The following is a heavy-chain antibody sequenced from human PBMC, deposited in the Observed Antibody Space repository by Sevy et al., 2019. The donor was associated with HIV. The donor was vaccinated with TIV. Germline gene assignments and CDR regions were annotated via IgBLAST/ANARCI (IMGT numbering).Heavy chain of an antibody. D-gene: IGHD4-17*01. CDR3: ARDLEFYDNGDYGPAFMPDY. CDR2: IWFDGSNT. J-gene: IGHJ4*02. CDR1: GFTFSSYG. V-gene: IGHV3-33*01. Sequence: GGSLRLSCAASGFTFSSYGMHWVLQAPGKGLEWVALIWFDGSNTYYADSVKGRFTISRDIAKNTLHLQMNSLRGEDTAVYYCARDLEFYDNGDYGPAFMPDYWGQGTLVTVSS.